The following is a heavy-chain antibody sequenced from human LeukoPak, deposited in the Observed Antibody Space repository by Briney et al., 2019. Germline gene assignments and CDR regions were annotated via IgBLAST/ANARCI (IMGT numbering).Heavy chain of an antibody. D-gene: IGHD3-3*01. V-gene: IGHV4-4*07. CDR2: IYTSGST. CDR1: GGSICSYY. CDR3: AREDDYDFWSGSPTDAFDI. J-gene: IGHJ3*02. Sequence: SETLSLTCTVSGGSICSYYWSWIRQPAGKGLEWIGRIYTSGSTNYNPSLKSRVTMSVDTSKNQFSLKLSSVTAADTAVYYCAREDDYDFWSGSPTDAFDIWGQGTMVTVSS.